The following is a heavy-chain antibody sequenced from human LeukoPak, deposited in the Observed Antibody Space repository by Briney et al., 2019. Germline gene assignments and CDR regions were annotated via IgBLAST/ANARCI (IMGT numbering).Heavy chain of an antibody. D-gene: IGHD5-18*01. J-gene: IGHJ4*02. CDR2: IYYSGST. V-gene: IGHV4-59*01. CDR1: GGSISSYY. Sequence: SETLSLTCTVSGGSISSYYWSWIRQPPGKGLEWIGTIYYSGSTKNNPSLKSRVTISVDTSKNQFSLKLSSVTAADTAVYYCAREVAGIQLLDYWGQGTLVTVSS. CDR3: AREVAGIQLLDY.